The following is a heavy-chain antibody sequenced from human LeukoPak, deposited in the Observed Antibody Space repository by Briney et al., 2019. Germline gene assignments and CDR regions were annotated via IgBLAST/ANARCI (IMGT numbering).Heavy chain of an antibody. V-gene: IGHV3-48*03. CDR2: ISSSGSTR. D-gene: IGHD2-8*01. CDR3: ARDLGGVSFDY. Sequence: GGSLRLSCAASGFTFSSYEMNWVRQAPGKGLEWVSYISSSGSTRSYADSVKGRFTISRDNAKNSLYLQMNSLRAEDTAVYYCARDLGGVSFDYWGQGTLVTVSS. J-gene: IGHJ4*02. CDR1: GFTFSSYE.